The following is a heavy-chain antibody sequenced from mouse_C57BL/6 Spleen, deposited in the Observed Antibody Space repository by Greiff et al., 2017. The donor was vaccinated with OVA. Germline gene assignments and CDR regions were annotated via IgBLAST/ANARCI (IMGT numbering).Heavy chain of an antibody. V-gene: IGHV2-2*01. Sequence: VKLQESGPGLVQPSQSLSITCTVSGFSLTSYGVHWVRQSPGKGLEWLGVIWSGGSTDYNAAFISRLSISKDNSKSQVFFKMNSLQADDTAIYYCARKGYDGYYFYAMDYWGQGTSVTVSS. CDR3: ARKGYDGYYFYAMDY. J-gene: IGHJ4*01. CDR1: GFSLTSYG. D-gene: IGHD2-3*01. CDR2: IWSGGST.